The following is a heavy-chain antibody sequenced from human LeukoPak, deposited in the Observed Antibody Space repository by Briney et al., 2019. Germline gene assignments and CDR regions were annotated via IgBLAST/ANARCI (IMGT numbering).Heavy chain of an antibody. Sequence: PGGSLRLSCAASGFTFSSYAMSWVRQAPGKGLEWVSAVSGSGGSTYYADSVKGRFTISRDNSKNTLYLQMNSLRAEDTAVYYCAQDRYCSSTSCYIFFDYWGQETLVTVSS. D-gene: IGHD2-2*02. V-gene: IGHV3-23*01. CDR2: VSGSGGST. CDR1: GFTFSSYA. CDR3: AQDRYCSSTSCYIFFDY. J-gene: IGHJ4*02.